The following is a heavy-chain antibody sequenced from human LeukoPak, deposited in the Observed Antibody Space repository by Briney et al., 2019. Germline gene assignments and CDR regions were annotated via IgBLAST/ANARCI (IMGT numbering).Heavy chain of an antibody. V-gene: IGHV1-18*01. Sequence: ASVKVSCKASGYTFTNYGIIWVRQAPRQGLEWMGWISANSGNTNYAQNVQGRVTMTRDTSTSTVYMELSSLRSEDTAVYYCARAKKLRFLEWYAFDIWGQGTMVTVSS. CDR2: ISANSGNT. J-gene: IGHJ3*02. CDR3: ARAKKLRFLEWYAFDI. D-gene: IGHD3-3*01. CDR1: GYTFTNYG.